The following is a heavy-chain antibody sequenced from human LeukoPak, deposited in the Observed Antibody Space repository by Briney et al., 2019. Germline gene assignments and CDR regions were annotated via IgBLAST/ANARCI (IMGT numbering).Heavy chain of an antibody. D-gene: IGHD1-26*01. V-gene: IGHV3-21*01. J-gene: IGHJ4*02. CDR2: ISSSSSYI. CDR3: ARDREVGATSSTFDY. CDR1: GFTFSNYA. Sequence: GGSLRLPCAASGFTFSNYAMNWVRQAPGKGLEWVSSISSSSSYIYYADSVKGRFTISRDNAKNSLYLQMNSLRAEDTAVYYCARDREVGATSSTFDYWGQGTLVTVSS.